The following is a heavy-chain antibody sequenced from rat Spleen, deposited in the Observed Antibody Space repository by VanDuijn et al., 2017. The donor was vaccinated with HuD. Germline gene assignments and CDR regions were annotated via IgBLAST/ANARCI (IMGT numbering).Heavy chain of an antibody. CDR3: TRLNSRYWSCDF. D-gene: IGHD1-10*01. CDR1: GFTFSDYY. Sequence: EVQLVESDGGLVQPGRSLKLSCAASGFTFSDYYMAWVRQGPTQGLEWVATIRYDGSSTYYRDSVKGRFTISRDNAKSTLYLQMDSLRYEDTATYYCTRLNSRYWSCDFWGTGTKVTV. V-gene: IGHV5-29*01. CDR2: IRYDGSST. J-gene: IGHJ1*01.